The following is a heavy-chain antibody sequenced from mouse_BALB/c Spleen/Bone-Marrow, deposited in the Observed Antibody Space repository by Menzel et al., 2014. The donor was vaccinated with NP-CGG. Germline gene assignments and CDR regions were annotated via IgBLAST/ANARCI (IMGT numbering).Heavy chain of an antibody. CDR2: IDPANGNT. Sequence: VQLQQSGAELVKPGASVKLSCTASGFNIKDTYMHWVKQRPEQGLEWIGRIDPANGNTKYDPKFQGKATITADTSSNTAHLHLSSLTSEDTAVYYCANDWFAYRGQGTLVTVSA. J-gene: IGHJ3*01. D-gene: IGHD2-3*01. CDR1: GFNIKDTY. V-gene: IGHV14-3*02. CDR3: ANDWFAY.